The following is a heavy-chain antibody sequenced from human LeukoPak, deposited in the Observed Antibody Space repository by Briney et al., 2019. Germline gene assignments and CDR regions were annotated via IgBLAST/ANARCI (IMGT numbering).Heavy chain of an antibody. J-gene: IGHJ4*02. CDR2: ISGSGGST. D-gene: IGHD2-21*02. Sequence: QTGGSLRLSCAASGFTFSSYAMTWVRQAPGKGLEWVSGISGSGGSTYYADSVKGRFTISRDNSKNTLYLQMNSLRAEDTAVYYCAKKNLAYCGGDCYFDYWGQGTLVTVSS. V-gene: IGHV3-23*01. CDR3: AKKNLAYCGGDCYFDY. CDR1: GFTFSSYA.